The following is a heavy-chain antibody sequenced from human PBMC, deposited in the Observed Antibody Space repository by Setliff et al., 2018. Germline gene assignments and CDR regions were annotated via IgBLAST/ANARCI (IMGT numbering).Heavy chain of an antibody. J-gene: IGHJ4*02. Sequence: SETLSLTCAVSGGSISSGSYYWSWIRQPAGKGLEWVGRLHTSGSTNYNPSLKSRVTISVDTSKNQFSLKLSSVTAADTAVYFWARDNTIVGATDYWGQGTLVTVSS. V-gene: IGHV4-61*02. CDR1: GGSISSGSYY. D-gene: IGHD1-26*01. CDR2: LHTSGST. CDR3: ARDNTIVGATDY.